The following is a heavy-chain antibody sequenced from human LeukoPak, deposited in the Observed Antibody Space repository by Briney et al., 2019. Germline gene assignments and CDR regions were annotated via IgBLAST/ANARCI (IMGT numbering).Heavy chain of an antibody. D-gene: IGHD6-19*01. Sequence: GASVKVSCKASGYTFTSYGISWVRQAPGQGLEWMGWISAYNGNTNYAQKFQGRVTMTRDTSISTAYMELSRLRSDDTAVYYCARATVAQRVYYYYYYMDVWGKGTTVTISS. CDR2: ISAYNGNT. V-gene: IGHV1-18*01. CDR3: ARATVAQRVYYYYYYMDV. CDR1: GYTFTSYG. J-gene: IGHJ6*03.